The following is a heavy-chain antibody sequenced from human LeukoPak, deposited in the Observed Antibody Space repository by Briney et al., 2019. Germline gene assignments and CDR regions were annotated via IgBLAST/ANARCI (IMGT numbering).Heavy chain of an antibody. CDR2: ISGSGGST. CDR3: AKHYGSGLDR. CDR1: GFTFSSYA. J-gene: IGHJ5*02. D-gene: IGHD3-10*01. Sequence: GGSLRLSCAASGFTFSSYAMSWVRQAPGQGLEWVSAISGSGGSTYYEDSVKGRFTISRDNSKNTLYLQMNSLRAEDTAVYYCAKHYGSGLDRWGQGTLVTVSS. V-gene: IGHV3-23*01.